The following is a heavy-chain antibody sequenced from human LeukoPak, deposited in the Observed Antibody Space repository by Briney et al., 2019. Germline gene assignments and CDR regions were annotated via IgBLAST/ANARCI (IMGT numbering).Heavy chain of an antibody. CDR1: GFTFSNYW. Sequence: GGSLRLSCAASGFTFSNYWMSWVRQAPGKGLEWVANIKQDESEKYYVDSVKGRFTISRDNAKNSLYLQMNRLRAEDTALYYCARGNYYCSGTSCYTFLDYWGQGTLVTVSS. CDR2: IKQDESEK. D-gene: IGHD2-2*02. CDR3: ARGNYYCSGTSCYTFLDY. V-gene: IGHV3-7*01. J-gene: IGHJ4*02.